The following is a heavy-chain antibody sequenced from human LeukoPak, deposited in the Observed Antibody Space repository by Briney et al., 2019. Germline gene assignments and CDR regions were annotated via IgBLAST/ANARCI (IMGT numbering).Heavy chain of an antibody. V-gene: IGHV1-2*02. J-gene: IGHJ4*02. CDR1: GYRFSDYY. Sequence: ASVTVSCKASGYRFSDYYMHWVRQAPGQGVEWMGWVNSNSGSTHYAQNFQGTVTMPRDTSISTAYMELSRLKIDDTALYSCARGYCSGGSCYHFDSWGQGTLVTVSS. D-gene: IGHD2-15*01. CDR2: VNSNSGST. CDR3: ARGYCSGGSCYHFDS.